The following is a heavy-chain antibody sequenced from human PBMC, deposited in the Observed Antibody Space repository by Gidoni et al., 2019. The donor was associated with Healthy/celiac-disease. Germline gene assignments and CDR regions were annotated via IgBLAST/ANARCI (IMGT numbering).Heavy chain of an antibody. CDR3: ARERRGYSGYDYVPGFDY. V-gene: IGHV1-69*01. D-gene: IGHD5-12*01. Sequence: QVQLVQSGAEVKNPGSSVKVPCKASGGPFSSYATSRVRQAPGQGLEWMGGIIPIFGTANYAQKFQGRVTITADESTSTAYMELSSLRSEDTAVYYCARERRGYSGYDYVPGFDYWGQGTLVTVSS. CDR1: GGPFSSYA. J-gene: IGHJ4*02. CDR2: IIPIFGTA.